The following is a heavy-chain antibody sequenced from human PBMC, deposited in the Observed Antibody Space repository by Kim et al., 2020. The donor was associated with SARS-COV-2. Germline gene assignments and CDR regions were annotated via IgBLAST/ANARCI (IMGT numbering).Heavy chain of an antibody. CDR3: AKVAGGLRVRGHFDL. J-gene: IGHJ2*01. CDR2: ISWNSGSI. Sequence: GGSLRLSCAASGFTFDDYAMHWVRQAPGKGLEWVSGISWNSGSIGYADSVKRRFTISRDNAKNSLYLQMNSLRAEDTALYYCAKVAGGLRVRGHFDLWGRGTLVTVSS. CDR1: GFTFDDYA. D-gene: IGHD3-10*01. V-gene: IGHV3-9*01.